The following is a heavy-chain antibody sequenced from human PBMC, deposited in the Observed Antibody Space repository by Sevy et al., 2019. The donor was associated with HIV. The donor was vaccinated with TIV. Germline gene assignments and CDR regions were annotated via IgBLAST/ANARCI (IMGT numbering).Heavy chain of an antibody. D-gene: IGHD3-3*01. V-gene: IGHV4-30-4*01. Sequence: SETLSLTCTVSGGSISSGDYYWSWIRQPPGKGLEWIGYIYYSGRTYYNPSLKSRVTISVDTSKNQFSLKLSSVTAADTAVYYCARDRTSGYYDFWSGYSHNWFDPWGQGTLVTVSS. CDR2: IYYSGRT. J-gene: IGHJ5*02. CDR1: GGSISSGDYY. CDR3: ARDRTSGYYDFWSGYSHNWFDP.